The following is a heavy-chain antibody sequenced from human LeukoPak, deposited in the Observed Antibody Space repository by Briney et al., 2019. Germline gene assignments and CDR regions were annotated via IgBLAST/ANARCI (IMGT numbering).Heavy chain of an antibody. Sequence: GGSLRLSCAASGFSFSGSAMHWVRQASGKGLEWVGRIRSKANSYATAYAASVKGRFTISRDDSKNTAYLQMNSLKTEDTAVYYCTRGLMTTGYGSIPVLHAAADYWGQGTLVTVSS. V-gene: IGHV3-73*01. CDR2: IRSKANSYAT. CDR1: GFSFSGSA. CDR3: TRGLMTTGYGSIPVLHAAADY. J-gene: IGHJ4*02. D-gene: IGHD4-17*01.